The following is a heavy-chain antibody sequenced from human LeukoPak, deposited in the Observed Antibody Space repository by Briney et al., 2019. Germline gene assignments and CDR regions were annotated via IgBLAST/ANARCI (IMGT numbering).Heavy chain of an antibody. D-gene: IGHD6-19*01. CDR3: AREGYSSGWYGPSGY. V-gene: IGHV4-59*12. Sequence: PSETLSLXCTVSGGSISSYYWSWIRQPPGKGLEWIGYIYYSGSTNYNPSLKSRVTISVDTSKNQFSLKLSSVTAADTAVYYCAREGYSSGWYGPSGYWGQGTLVTVSS. CDR1: GGSISSYY. J-gene: IGHJ4*02. CDR2: IYYSGST.